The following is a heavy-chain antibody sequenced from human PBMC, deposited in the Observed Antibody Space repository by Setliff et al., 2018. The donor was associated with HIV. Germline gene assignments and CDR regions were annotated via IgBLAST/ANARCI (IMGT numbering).Heavy chain of an antibody. Sequence: ASVKVSCKASGYTFTNYAMHWVRQAPGQRLEWMGWITAGNGNTEYSQKFQGRVTMTTDTSTSTAYMELRSLRSDDTAVYYCASGPLVYYDSPGAFDIWGQGTMVTVSS. J-gene: IGHJ3*02. CDR3: ASGPLVYYDSPGAFDI. D-gene: IGHD3-22*01. CDR1: GYTFTNYA. V-gene: IGHV1-3*01. CDR2: ITAGNGNT.